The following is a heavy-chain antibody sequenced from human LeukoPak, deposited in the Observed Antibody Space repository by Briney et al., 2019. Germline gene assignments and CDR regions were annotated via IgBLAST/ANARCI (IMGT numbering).Heavy chain of an antibody. V-gene: IGHV4-61*02. Sequence: SETLSLTCTASGGSTNNESYYWSWIRQPDGKGLEWIGRIHPTGNTMCNPSLESQVTISIDTSKNQFSLKLSSVTPADAAVYYCASHYSRSGIDAFDIWGQGTVVTVSS. CDR1: GGSTNNESYY. CDR2: IHPTGNT. J-gene: IGHJ3*02. D-gene: IGHD6-6*01. CDR3: ASHYSRSGIDAFDI.